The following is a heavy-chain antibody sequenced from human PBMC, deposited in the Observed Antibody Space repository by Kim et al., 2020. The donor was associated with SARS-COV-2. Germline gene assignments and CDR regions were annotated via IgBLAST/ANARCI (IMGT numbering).Heavy chain of an antibody. J-gene: IGHJ4*02. V-gene: IGHV3-21*01. D-gene: IGHD6-13*01. CDR3: ARELSQDSSSWYDDDY. Sequence: SGKGRFPISRDNAKNSRYRQMNSLRAEDTAVYYCARELSQDSSSWYDDDYWGQGTLVTVSS.